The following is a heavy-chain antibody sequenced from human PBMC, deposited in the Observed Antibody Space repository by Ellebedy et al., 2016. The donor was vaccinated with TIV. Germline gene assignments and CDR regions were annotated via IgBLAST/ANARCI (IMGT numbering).Heavy chain of an antibody. J-gene: IGHJ3*02. CDR2: INPNSGGA. D-gene: IGHD1-1*01. CDR1: GYTFTGYY. Sequence: ASVKVSCKASGYTFTGYYMHWVRQAPGQGLEWMGWINPNSGGANYAQKFQGRVTMTRDTSISTAYMELSRLRSDDTAVYYCASDIADRTNDAFDIWGQGTMVTVSS. V-gene: IGHV1-2*02. CDR3: ASDIADRTNDAFDI.